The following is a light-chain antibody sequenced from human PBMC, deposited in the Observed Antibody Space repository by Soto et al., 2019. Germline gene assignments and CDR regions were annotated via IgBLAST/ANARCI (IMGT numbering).Light chain of an antibody. CDR3: QQRRCWPLT. CDR2: DAS. V-gene: IGKV3-11*01. J-gene: IGKJ4*01. CDR1: QSVGTY. Sequence: EIVLTQSPATLSLSPGERATLSCRASQSVGTYFAWYQQKPGQAPRLLIYDASNRATGIPARFSGSGSGTEFTLIISSVETADFAVYYCQQRRCWPLTFGGGTNVESK.